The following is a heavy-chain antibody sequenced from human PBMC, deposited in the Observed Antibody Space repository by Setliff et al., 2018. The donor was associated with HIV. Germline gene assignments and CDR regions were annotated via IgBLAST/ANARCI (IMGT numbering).Heavy chain of an antibody. D-gene: IGHD5-12*01. Sequence: GGSLRLSCAATGFTISSYHIHWVRQAPGKGLEWVAHIRFDGNREYYADSVKGRFTISRDNSKNTVYLEMNSLRAGDTAVYYCTKERGDGYGYYFHYWGQGTLVTVSS. CDR2: IRFDGNRE. CDR1: GFTISSYH. J-gene: IGHJ4*02. CDR3: TKERGDGYGYYFHY. V-gene: IGHV3-30*02.